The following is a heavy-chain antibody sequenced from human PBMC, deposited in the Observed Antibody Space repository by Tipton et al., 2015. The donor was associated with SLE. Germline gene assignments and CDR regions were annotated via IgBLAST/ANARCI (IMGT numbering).Heavy chain of an antibody. CDR1: GFTFSSYD. CDR3: AKDLGYYDAFDI. V-gene: IGHV3-13*01. J-gene: IGHJ3*02. D-gene: IGHD3-22*01. CDR2: IGTAGDT. Sequence: SLRLSCAASGFTFSSYDMHWVRQATGKGLEWVSAIGTAGDTYYPGSVKGRFTISRDNSKNTLYLQMNSLRAEDTAVYYCAKDLGYYDAFDIWGQGTMVTVSS.